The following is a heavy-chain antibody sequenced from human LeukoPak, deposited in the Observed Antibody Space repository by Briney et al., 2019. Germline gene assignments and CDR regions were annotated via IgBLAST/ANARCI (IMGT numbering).Heavy chain of an antibody. D-gene: IGHD2-2*01. J-gene: IGHJ4*02. Sequence: SETLSLTCNVSGDFISNYYWSWIRQPPGKGLEWIGYIYHSGSTYYNPSLKSRVAISVDRSKNQFSLKLSSVTAADTAVYYCARLDGNIVVVPAFTFDYWGQGTLVTVSS. CDR1: GDFISNYY. V-gene: IGHV4-59*12. CDR2: IYHSGST. CDR3: ARLDGNIVVVPAFTFDY.